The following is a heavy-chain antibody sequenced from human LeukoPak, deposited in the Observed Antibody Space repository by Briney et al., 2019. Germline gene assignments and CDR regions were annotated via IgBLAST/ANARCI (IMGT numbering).Heavy chain of an antibody. Sequence: ASVKVSCKASGYTFTSYAMHWVRQAPGQRLEWMGWINAGNGNTKYSQKFQGRVTITRDTSASTAYMELSSLRSEDTAVYYCARTYYYASSGYYYDRPYFDYWGQGTLVTVSS. J-gene: IGHJ4*02. CDR3: ARTYYYASSGYYYDRPYFDY. CDR2: INAGNGNT. V-gene: IGHV1-3*01. CDR1: GYTFTSYA. D-gene: IGHD3-22*01.